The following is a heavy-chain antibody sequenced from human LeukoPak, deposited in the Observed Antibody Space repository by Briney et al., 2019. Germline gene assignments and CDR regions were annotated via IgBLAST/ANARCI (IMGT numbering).Heavy chain of an antibody. CDR2: ISAYNGNT. CDR3: ARSLRFLEWYFDY. D-gene: IGHD3-3*01. Sequence: GASVKVSCKASGYTFTGYYMHWVRQAPGQGLEWMGWISAYNGNTNYAQKLQGRVTMTTDTSTSTAYMELRSLRSDDTAVYYCARSLRFLEWYFDYWGQGTLVTVSS. J-gene: IGHJ4*02. CDR1: GYTFTGYY. V-gene: IGHV1-18*04.